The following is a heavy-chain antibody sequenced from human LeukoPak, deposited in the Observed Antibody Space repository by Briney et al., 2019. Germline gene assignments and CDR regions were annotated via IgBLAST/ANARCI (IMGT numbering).Heavy chain of an antibody. J-gene: IGHJ4*02. Sequence: SETLSLTCTVSGASISTYYWSWIRQPPGKGLEWIGYIYDSGSTNYNPSLKSRVTISSDMSKNQFSLKVSSVTAADTAIYYCARDYGAGGYYSDSWGQGTLVTVSS. CDR2: IYDSGST. CDR1: GASISTYY. D-gene: IGHD3-22*01. V-gene: IGHV4-59*01. CDR3: ARDYGAGGYYSDS.